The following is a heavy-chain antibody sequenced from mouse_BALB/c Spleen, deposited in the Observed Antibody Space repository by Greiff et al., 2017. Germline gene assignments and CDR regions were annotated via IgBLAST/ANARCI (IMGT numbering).Heavy chain of an antibody. V-gene: IGHV5-17*02. Sequence: EVKVVESGGGLVQPGGSRKLSCAASGFTFSSFGMHWVRQAPEKGLEWVAYISSGSSTIYYADTVKGRFTLPRDNPKNTLFLQMTSLRSEDTARYYCARGRTARATRYAMDYRGQGTSVTVSS. CDR2: ISSGSSTI. J-gene: IGHJ4*01. CDR3: ARGRTARATRYAMDY. D-gene: IGHD3-2*01. CDR1: GFTFSSFG.